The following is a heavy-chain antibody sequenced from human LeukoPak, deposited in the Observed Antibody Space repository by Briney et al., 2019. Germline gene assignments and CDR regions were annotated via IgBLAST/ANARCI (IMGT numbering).Heavy chain of an antibody. J-gene: IGHJ5*02. V-gene: IGHV3-23*01. CDR3: AKTDIVVVPAAIRRFDP. D-gene: IGHD2-2*02. CDR1: GFTFSSYA. CDR2: ISGSGGST. Sequence: PGGSLRLSCAASGFTFSSYAMSWVRQAPGKGLEWVSAISGSGGSTYYADSVKGRFTISRDNSKNTLYPQMNSLRAEDTAVYYCAKTDIVVVPAAIRRFDPWGQGTLVTVSS.